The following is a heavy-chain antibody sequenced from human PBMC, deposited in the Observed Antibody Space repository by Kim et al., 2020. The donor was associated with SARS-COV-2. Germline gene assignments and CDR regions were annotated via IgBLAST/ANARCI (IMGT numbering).Heavy chain of an antibody. CDR2: VNTGSGNT. V-gene: IGHV1-3*04. CDR3: AREYYFGSGSGDFDY. J-gene: IGHJ4*02. Sequence: ASVKVSCKASGYTFTNYGIHWVRQAPGQSLEWMGWVNTGSGNTKSSQKFQGRVTITRDASATTAYMELSSLRSEDTAVYYCAREYYFGSGSGDFDYWGQGTLVTVSS. D-gene: IGHD3-10*01. CDR1: GYTFTNYG.